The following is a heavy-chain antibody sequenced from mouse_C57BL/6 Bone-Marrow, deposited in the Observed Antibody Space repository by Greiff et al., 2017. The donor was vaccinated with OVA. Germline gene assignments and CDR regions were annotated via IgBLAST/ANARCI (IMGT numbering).Heavy chain of an antibody. CDR3: AIYYGSRRAWFAY. J-gene: IGHJ3*01. CDR1: GFSLPSYG. D-gene: IGHD1-1*01. Sequence: VKVVESGPGLVAPSQSLSITCTVSGFSLPSYGVDWVRQSPGKGLEWLGVIWGVGSTNYNSALKSRLSISKDNSKSQVFLKMNSLQTDDTAMYYCAIYYGSRRAWFAYWGQGTLVTVSA. CDR2: IWGVGST. V-gene: IGHV2-6*01.